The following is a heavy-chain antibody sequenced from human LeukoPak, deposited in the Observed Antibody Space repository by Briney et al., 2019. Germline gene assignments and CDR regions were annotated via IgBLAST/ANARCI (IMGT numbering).Heavy chain of an antibody. Sequence: GGSLRLSCEGSGFTFSNFWMSWVRQAPGKGLEWVANIKKDGSEIYYVDSVKGRFTISRDNAKNTLYMQMNSLRAADTAVYYCAKGLAYTGYDYWFDPWGQGTLVTVSS. V-gene: IGHV3-7*03. J-gene: IGHJ5*02. CDR2: IKKDGSEI. D-gene: IGHD5-12*01. CDR1: GFTFSNFW. CDR3: AKGLAYTGYDYWFDP.